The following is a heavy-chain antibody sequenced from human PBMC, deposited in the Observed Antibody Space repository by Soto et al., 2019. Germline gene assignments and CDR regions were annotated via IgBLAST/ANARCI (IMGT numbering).Heavy chain of an antibody. CDR1: GGSISSSNW. J-gene: IGHJ3*02. V-gene: IGHV4-4*02. Sequence: PSETLSLTCAVSGGSISSSNWWSWVRQPPGKGLEWIGEIYHSGSTNYNPSLKSRVTISVDKSKNQFSLKLSSVTAADTAVYYCARDRYDSSGYVIIDAFDIWGQGTIVTVSS. D-gene: IGHD3-22*01. CDR2: IYHSGST. CDR3: ARDRYDSSGYVIIDAFDI.